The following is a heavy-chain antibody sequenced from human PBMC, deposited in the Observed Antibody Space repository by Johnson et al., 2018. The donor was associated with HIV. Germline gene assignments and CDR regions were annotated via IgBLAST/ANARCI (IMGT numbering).Heavy chain of an antibody. V-gene: IGHV3-74*01. D-gene: IGHD4-17*01. CDR1: GFTFSSYW. CDR3: ARDGTTGPSGDAYDI. CDR2: INSDGSST. J-gene: IGHJ3*02. Sequence: EVQLVESGGGLVQPGGSLRLSCAASGFTFSSYWMNWVRQAPGKGLVWVSRINSDGSSTSYADSVKGRFTISRDNAKNTLYLQMNSLRAEDTAVYYCARDGTTGPSGDAYDIWGQGTMVTVSS.